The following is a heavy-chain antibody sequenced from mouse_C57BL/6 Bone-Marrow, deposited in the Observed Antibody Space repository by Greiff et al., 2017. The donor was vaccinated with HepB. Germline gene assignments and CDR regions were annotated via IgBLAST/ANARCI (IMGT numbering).Heavy chain of an antibody. Sequence: QVQLQQPGAELVKPGASVKLSCKASGYTFTSYWMHWVKQRPGQGLEWIGMIHPNSGSTNYNEKFKSKATLTVDKSSSTAYMQLSSLTSEDSAVYYCARLGYYYGSPYAMDYWGQGTSVTVSS. CDR3: ARLGYYYGSPYAMDY. J-gene: IGHJ4*01. CDR2: IHPNSGST. V-gene: IGHV1-64*01. D-gene: IGHD1-1*01. CDR1: GYTFTSYW.